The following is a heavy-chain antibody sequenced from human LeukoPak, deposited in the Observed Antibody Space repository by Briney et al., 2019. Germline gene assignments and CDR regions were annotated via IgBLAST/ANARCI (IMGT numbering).Heavy chain of an antibody. V-gene: IGHV4-34*01. CDR3: ARVSGLNNFDS. CDR1: GGSFSGYY. Sequence: PSETLSLTCAVYGGSFSGYYWTWIRQPPGKGLEWIGEINHSGRTNYSPSLKSRVTMSVDASKNQFSLKLTSVTAADTSVYYCARVSGLNNFDSWGQGTLVTVSS. D-gene: IGHD1/OR15-1a*01. CDR2: INHSGRT. J-gene: IGHJ4*02.